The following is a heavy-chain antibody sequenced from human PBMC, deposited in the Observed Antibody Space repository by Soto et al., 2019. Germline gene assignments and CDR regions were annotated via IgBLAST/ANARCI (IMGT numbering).Heavy chain of an antibody. J-gene: IGHJ4*02. D-gene: IGHD3-10*01. CDR2: IYYSGST. CDR3: ARHNYGSGSTYFDY. CDR1: GGSISSYY. V-gene: IGHV4-59*08. Sequence: PSETLSLTCTVSGGSISSYYWSWLRQHPGKGLEWIGYIYYSGSTNYNPSLKSRVTISVDTSKNQFSLKLNSMTAADTAVYYCARHNYGSGSTYFDYWGQGTLVTVSS.